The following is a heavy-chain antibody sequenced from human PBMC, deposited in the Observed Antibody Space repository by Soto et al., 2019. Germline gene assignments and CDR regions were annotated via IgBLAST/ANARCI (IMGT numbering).Heavy chain of an antibody. J-gene: IGHJ4*02. V-gene: IGHV1-8*01. D-gene: IGHD3-22*01. CDR2: MNPNSGNT. CDR1: GYTFTSYD. CDR3: ARGHHYYDSSGYYYVYYFDY. Sequence: GASVKVSCKASGYTFTSYDINWVRQATGQGLEWMGWMNPNSGNTGYAQKFQGRVTMTRNTSISTAYMELSSLRSEDTAVYYCARGHHYYDSSGYYYVYYFDYRGQGTLVTVSS.